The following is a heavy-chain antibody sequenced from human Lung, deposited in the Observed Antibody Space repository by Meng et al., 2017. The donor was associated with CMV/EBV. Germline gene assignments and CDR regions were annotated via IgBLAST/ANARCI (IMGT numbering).Heavy chain of an antibody. CDR3: ATDLRGRAVAGTYYYYGMDL. Sequence: GGSXRLXCAASGFTFSDAWMSWVRQAPGKGLEWVGRIKSKIDGGTTDYAAPVKGRFTISRDDSRNTLYLQMNSLKTEDTAVYYCATDLRGRAVAGTYYYYGMDLXGQGXKVTVSS. CDR1: GFTFSDAW. V-gene: IGHV3-15*01. D-gene: IGHD6-19*01. J-gene: IGHJ6*02. CDR2: IKSKIDGGTT.